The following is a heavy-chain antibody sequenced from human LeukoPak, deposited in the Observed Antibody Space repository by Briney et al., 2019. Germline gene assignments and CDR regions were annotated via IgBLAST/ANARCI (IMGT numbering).Heavy chain of an antibody. CDR2: MSPNSGNT. D-gene: IGHD3-16*01. J-gene: IGHJ4*02. CDR1: GYTFTTYE. V-gene: IGHV1-8*03. Sequence: ASVTVSFTASGYTFTTYEIYWVRQATGQGLEWVGWMSPNSGNTVYAQKFQGRVTITRNISISTVYLELSSLRSEDTAVYYCARNFGGLGYWGQGTLVTVSS. CDR3: ARNFGGLGY.